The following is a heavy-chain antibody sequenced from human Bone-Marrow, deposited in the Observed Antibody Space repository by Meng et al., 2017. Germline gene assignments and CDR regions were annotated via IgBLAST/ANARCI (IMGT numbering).Heavy chain of an antibody. CDR3: ARAPKKHIVVVTFYFDY. CDR1: GFTFSSYE. V-gene: IGHV3-48*03. J-gene: IGHJ4*02. CDR2: ISSSGSTI. D-gene: IGHD2-21*02. Sequence: GGSLRLSCAASGFTFSSYEMNWVRQAPGKGLEWVSYISSSGSTIYYADSVKGRFTISRDNAKNSLYLQMNSLRAEDTAVYYCARAPKKHIVVVTFYFDYWGQGTLVTVSS.